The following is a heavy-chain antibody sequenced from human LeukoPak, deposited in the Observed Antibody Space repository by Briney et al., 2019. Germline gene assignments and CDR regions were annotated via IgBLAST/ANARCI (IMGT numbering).Heavy chain of an antibody. Sequence: PGGSLRLSCAASGFTFSSYWMSWVRQAPGKGLEWVANIKQDGSEKYYVDSVKGRFTISKDNAKNSLYLQMNSLRAEDTAVYYCAGGGGGPYAYWFDPWGQGTLVTVPS. V-gene: IGHV3-7*01. D-gene: IGHD3-16*01. J-gene: IGHJ5*01. CDR3: AGGGGGPYAYWFDP. CDR2: IKQDGSEK. CDR1: GFTFSSYW.